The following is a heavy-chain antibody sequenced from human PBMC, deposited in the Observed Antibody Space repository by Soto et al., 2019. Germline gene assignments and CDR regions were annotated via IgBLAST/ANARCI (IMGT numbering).Heavy chain of an antibody. Sequence: ASVKVSCKASGYTFTSYYMHWVRQAPGQGLEWMGIINPSGGSTSYAQKFQGRVTMTRDTSTSTVYMELSSLRSEDTAVYYCARDPLTLYYYYGMDVSGQGTTVTVSS. CDR3: ARDPLTLYYYYGMDV. CDR2: INPSGGST. V-gene: IGHV1-46*01. J-gene: IGHJ6*02. CDR1: GYTFTSYY. D-gene: IGHD3-16*01.